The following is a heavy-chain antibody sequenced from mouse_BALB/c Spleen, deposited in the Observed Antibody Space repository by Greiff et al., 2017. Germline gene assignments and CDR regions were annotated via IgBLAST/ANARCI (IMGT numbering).Heavy chain of an antibody. Sequence: VQLQQSGAELARPGASVKMSCKASGYTFTSYTMHWVKQRPGQGLEWIGYINPSSGYTNYNQKFKDKATLTADKSSSTAYMQLSSLTSEDSAVYYGARRVYYGSSYDAMDYWGQGTSVTVSS. CDR1: GYTFTSYT. CDR3: ARRVYYGSSYDAMDY. V-gene: IGHV1-4*01. D-gene: IGHD1-1*01. CDR2: INPSSGYT. J-gene: IGHJ4*01.